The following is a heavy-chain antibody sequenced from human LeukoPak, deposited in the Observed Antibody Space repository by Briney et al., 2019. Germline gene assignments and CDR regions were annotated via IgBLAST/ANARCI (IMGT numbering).Heavy chain of an antibody. V-gene: IGHV3-21*01. D-gene: IGHD6-19*01. J-gene: IGHJ4*02. Sequence: GGSLRLSCAASGFTFSSYSMNWVRQAPGKGLEWVSSISSSSSYIYYADSVKGRFTISRDNAENSLYLQMNSLRAEDTAVYYCARDGSSGWTGVDYWGQGTLVTVSS. CDR2: ISSSSSYI. CDR1: GFTFSSYS. CDR3: ARDGSSGWTGVDY.